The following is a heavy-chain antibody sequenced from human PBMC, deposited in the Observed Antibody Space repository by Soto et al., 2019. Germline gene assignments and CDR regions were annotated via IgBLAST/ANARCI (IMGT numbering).Heavy chain of an antibody. J-gene: IGHJ4*02. CDR3: ARTTAVPNTLRARYYFDY. V-gene: IGHV4-61*01. CDR2: IYYSGTT. Sequence: SETLSLTCSVSGASVSDKTFYWSWLRQSPGKGLEWIGYIYYSGTTNYNPSLKGRFTISVDTSKNQFSLRLNSVTAADTALYYCARTTAVPNTLRARYYFDYWGQGMLVT. CDR1: GASVSDKTFY. D-gene: IGHD4-17*01.